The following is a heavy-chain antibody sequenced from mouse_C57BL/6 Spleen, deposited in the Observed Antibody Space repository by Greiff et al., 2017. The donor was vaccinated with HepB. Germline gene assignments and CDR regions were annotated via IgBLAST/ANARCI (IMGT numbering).Heavy chain of an antibody. J-gene: IGHJ3*01. D-gene: IGHD2-3*01. CDR2: IDPENGDT. V-gene: IGHV14-4*01. Sequence: VQLQQSGAELVRPGASAKLSCTASGFNIKDDYMHWVKQRPEQGLEWIGWIDPENGDTEYASKFQGKATITADTSSNTAYLQLSSLTSEDTAVYYCTTYDGYYWFAYWGQGTLVTVSA. CDR3: TTYDGYYWFAY. CDR1: GFNIKDDY.